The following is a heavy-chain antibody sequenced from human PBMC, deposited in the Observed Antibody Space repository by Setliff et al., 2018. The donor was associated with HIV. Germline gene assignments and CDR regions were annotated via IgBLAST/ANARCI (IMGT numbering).Heavy chain of an antibody. J-gene: IGHJ6*03. CDR1: NGSIGSFY. CDR3: ARGDGTKYYYYYYMDV. CDR2: IYFNGVT. V-gene: IGHV4-59*08. D-gene: IGHD1-7*01. Sequence: PSETLSLTCTVSNGSIGSFYWTWIRQPPGKELEWIGYIYFNGVTKYSPSLKSRVSMSVDTSKSQFSLKLTSVTATDTAVYYCARGDGTKYYYYYYMDVWGKGTTVTVSS.